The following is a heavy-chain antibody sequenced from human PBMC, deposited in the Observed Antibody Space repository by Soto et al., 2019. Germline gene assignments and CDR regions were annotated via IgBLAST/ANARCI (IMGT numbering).Heavy chain of an antibody. CDR1: GGTFSSYA. D-gene: IGHD2-2*02. J-gene: IGHJ2*01. CDR2: IIPIFGTA. Sequence: SVKVSCKASGGTFSSYAISWVRQAAGQGLEWMGGIIPIFGTANYAQKFQGRVTITADKSTSTAYMELSSLRSEDTAVYYCAREGVPAAIRHWYFDLWGRGTLVTVSS. CDR3: AREGVPAAIRHWYFDL. V-gene: IGHV1-69*06.